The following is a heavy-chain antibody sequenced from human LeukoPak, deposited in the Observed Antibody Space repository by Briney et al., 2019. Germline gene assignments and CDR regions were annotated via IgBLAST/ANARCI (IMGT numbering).Heavy chain of an antibody. CDR2: ISGSGGST. V-gene: IGHV3-23*01. CDR3: AKALVVPAAMGGYFDY. J-gene: IGHJ4*02. Sequence: GGSLRLSCAASGFTFSSYAMSWVRQAPGKGLEWVSAISGSGGSTYYADSVKGRFTISRDNSKNTLYLQMNSLRAEDTAVYYCAKALVVPAAMGGYFDYWSQGTLVTVSS. D-gene: IGHD2-2*01. CDR1: GFTFSSYA.